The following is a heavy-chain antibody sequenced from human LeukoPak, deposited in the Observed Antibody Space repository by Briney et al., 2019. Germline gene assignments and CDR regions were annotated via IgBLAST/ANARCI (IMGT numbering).Heavy chain of an antibody. CDR3: ARRYFGSGSSAFDI. V-gene: IGHV4-59*08. J-gene: IGHJ3*02. CDR2: IYLTGTT. D-gene: IGHD3-10*01. Sequence: SETLSLTGTGSGGSISTFYWSWIRQSPGKGLEWIGYIYLTGTTNYNPSLRSRVSISVDTFKNQFSLKLRSVTAADTAVYFCARRYFGSGSSAFDIWGQGTMVTVSS. CDR1: GGSISTFY.